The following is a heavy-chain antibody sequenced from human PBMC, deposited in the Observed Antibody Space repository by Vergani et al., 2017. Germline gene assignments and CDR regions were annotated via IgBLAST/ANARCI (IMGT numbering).Heavy chain of an antibody. J-gene: IGHJ4*02. CDR2: IYHSGST. V-gene: IGHV4-30-2*01. Sequence: QLQLQESGSGLVKPSQTLSLTCAVSGGSISSGGYSWSWIRQPPGKGLEWIGYIYHSGSTYYNPSLKSRVTISVDRSKNQFSLKLSSVTAADTAVYYCARAGDYYGSGSTFDYWGQGTLVTASS. CDR1: GGSISSGGYS. CDR3: ARAGDYYGSGSTFDY. D-gene: IGHD3-10*01.